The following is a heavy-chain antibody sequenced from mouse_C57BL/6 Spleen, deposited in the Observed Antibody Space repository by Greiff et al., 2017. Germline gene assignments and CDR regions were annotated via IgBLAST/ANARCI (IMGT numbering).Heavy chain of an antibody. J-gene: IGHJ3*01. CDR3: ARDYYGSSWFAY. CDR2: IHPNSGST. D-gene: IGHD1-1*01. V-gene: IGHV1-64*01. CDR1: GYTFTSYW. Sequence: QVQLKQSGAELVKPGASVKLSCKASGYTFTSYWMHWVKQRPGQGLEWIGMIHPNSGSTNYNEKFKSKATLTVDKSSSTAYMQLSSLTSEDSAVYYCARDYYGSSWFAYWGQGTLVTVSA.